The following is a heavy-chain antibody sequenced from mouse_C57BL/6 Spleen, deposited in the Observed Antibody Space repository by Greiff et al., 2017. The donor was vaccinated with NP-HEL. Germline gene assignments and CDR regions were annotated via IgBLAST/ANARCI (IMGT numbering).Heavy chain of an antibody. J-gene: IGHJ2*01. Sequence: EVKLVESGGGLVKPGGSLKLSCAASGFTFSDYGMHWVRQAPEKGLEWVAYISSGSSTIYYADTVKGRFTISRDNAKNTLFLQMTSLRSEDTAMYYCERPYYGSSYGYFDYWGQGTTLTVSS. D-gene: IGHD1-1*01. CDR1: GFTFSDYG. CDR3: ERPYYGSSYGYFDY. V-gene: IGHV5-17*01. CDR2: ISSGSSTI.